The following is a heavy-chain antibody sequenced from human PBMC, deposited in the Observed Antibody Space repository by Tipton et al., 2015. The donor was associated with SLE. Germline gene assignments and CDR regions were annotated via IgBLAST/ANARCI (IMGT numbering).Heavy chain of an antibody. CDR3: AKLRGYWFDR. CDR1: GYFFSSGHYSGYF. V-gene: IGHV4-38-2*01. Sequence: TLSLTCAVSGYFFSSGHYSGYFRGWIRQPPGKGLEWIGNIYDSGKTYYNPSLKSRVTILIDMSRNHFSLKLTSVTAADTAIYYCAKLRGYWFDRWGPGTPVTVSS. CDR2: IYDSGKT. J-gene: IGHJ5*02. D-gene: IGHD5-24*01.